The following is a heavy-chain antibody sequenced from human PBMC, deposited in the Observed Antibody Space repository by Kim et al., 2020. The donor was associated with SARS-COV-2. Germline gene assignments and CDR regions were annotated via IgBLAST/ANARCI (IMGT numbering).Heavy chain of an antibody. CDR2: IKSKTDGGTT. CDR1: GFTFSNAW. Sequence: GGSLRLSCAASGFTFSNAWMSWVRQAPGKGLEWVGRIKSKTDGGTTDYAAPVKGRFTISRDDSKNTLYLQMNSLKTEDTAVYYCTTGPYDTPLGGMDVWGQGTTVTVSS. V-gene: IGHV3-15*01. CDR3: TTGPYDTPLGGMDV. D-gene: IGHD3-22*01. J-gene: IGHJ6*02.